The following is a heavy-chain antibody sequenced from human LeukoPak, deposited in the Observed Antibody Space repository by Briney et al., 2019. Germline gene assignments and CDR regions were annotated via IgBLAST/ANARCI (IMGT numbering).Heavy chain of an antibody. J-gene: IGHJ5*02. CDR1: GNSFGDYY. CDR2: IYTSGST. Sequence: KSSETLSLTCTVSGNSFGDYYWSWIRQPAGKGLEWIGRIYTSGSTTYNPSLKSRVTMLVDTSKSQFSLNLMSVTAADTAVYYCTRDTGTTGEVKFDPWGQGTLVAVSS. V-gene: IGHV4-4*07. D-gene: IGHD4-17*01. CDR3: TRDTGTTGEVKFDP.